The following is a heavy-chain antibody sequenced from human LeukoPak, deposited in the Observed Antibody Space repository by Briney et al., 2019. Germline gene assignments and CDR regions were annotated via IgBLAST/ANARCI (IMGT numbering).Heavy chain of an antibody. V-gene: IGHV4-34*01. D-gene: IGHD6-6*01. J-gene: IGHJ3*02. CDR2: INHSGST. CDR3: ARHGLVAARHAFDI. Sequence: SETLSLTCAVYGGAVRGYYWSWIRQPPGKGLEWIGEINHSGSTNYNPSLKSRVSVSVDTSKSQFSLKLSSVTAADTAVYYCARHGLVAARHAFDIWGQGTMVTVSS. CDR1: GGAVRGYY.